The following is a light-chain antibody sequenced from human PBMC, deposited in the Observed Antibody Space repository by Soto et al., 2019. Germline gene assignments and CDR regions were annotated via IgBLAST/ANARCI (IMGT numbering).Light chain of an antibody. CDR2: TAS. Sequence: IVLTQSPGTLSLSPGERATRSCRASHVVSSSYLAWYQHKPGQAPRLVIYTASSRATGIPDRFSGSGSGTDFSLTISRLEPEDFAVYYCQQYGSSPLTFGQGTKVDI. CDR1: HVVSSSY. CDR3: QQYGSSPLT. V-gene: IGKV3-20*01. J-gene: IGKJ1*01.